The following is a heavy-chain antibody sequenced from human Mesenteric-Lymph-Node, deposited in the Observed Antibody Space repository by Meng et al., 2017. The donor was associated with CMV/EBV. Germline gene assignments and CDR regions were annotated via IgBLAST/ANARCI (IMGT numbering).Heavy chain of an antibody. D-gene: IGHD3-3*01. J-gene: IGHJ6*02. V-gene: IGHV4-34*01. CDR1: GFTFSSYT. CDR3: ARGVSLRFPSYYGMDV. Sequence: ESLKISCAASGFTFSSYTMNWVRQAPGKGLEWIGEINHSGSTNYNPSLKSRVTISADTSKNQFSLNLSSVTAADTAVYYCARGVSLRFPSYYGMDVWGQGTTVTVSS. CDR2: INHSGST.